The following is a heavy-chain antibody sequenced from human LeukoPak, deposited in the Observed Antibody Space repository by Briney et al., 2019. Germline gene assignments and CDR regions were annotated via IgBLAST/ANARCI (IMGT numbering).Heavy chain of an antibody. V-gene: IGHV3-7*01. CDR1: GLTFSSYW. Sequence: GGSLRLSCAASGLTFSSYWMTWVRQAPGKGLEWVANIKQDGSEKYYVDSVKGRFTISRDNAKNSLYLQMNSVRAEDTAVYYCASQYCSGGSCYPNWFDPWGQGTLVTVSS. CDR2: IKQDGSEK. CDR3: ASQYCSGGSCYPNWFDP. D-gene: IGHD2-15*01. J-gene: IGHJ5*02.